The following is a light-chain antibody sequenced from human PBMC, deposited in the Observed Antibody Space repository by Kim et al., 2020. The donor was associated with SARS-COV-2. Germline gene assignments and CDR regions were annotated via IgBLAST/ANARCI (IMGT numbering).Light chain of an antibody. CDR3: QQDYNLAPYT. V-gene: IGKV3D-7*01. CDR1: QSVSSTF. CDR2: GAS. Sequence: SPGGRATLSCRASQSVSSTFSSLSPQQPGPAPRLPIYGASTRATSIPARFSGSGSGTDFTLTISSLQPERFAVYYCQQDYNLAPYTFGQGTKLEI. J-gene: IGKJ2*01.